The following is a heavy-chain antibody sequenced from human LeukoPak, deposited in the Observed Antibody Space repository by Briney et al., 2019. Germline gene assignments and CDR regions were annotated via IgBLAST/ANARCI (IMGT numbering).Heavy chain of an antibody. CDR1: GYSISSGYY. J-gene: IGHJ5*02. D-gene: IGHD3-10*01. V-gene: IGHV4-38-2*02. CDR2: IYHSGTT. CDR3: ARERRGYASGSYYNWLDP. Sequence: PSETLSLTCIGSGYSISSGYYWCWIRQPPGKGLEWIGSIYHSGTTYYTPSLKSRVTISVDTSKNQFSLKLSSVTAADTAVYYCARERRGYASGSYYNWLDPWGQGTLVNVSS.